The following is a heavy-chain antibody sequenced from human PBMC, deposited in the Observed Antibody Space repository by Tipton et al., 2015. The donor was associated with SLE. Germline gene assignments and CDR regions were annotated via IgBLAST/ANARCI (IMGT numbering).Heavy chain of an antibody. CDR2: VHTSGST. D-gene: IGHD3-16*02. Sequence: TLSLTCTVSGGSISSGSYYWSWIRQPAGKGLKWIGRVHTSGSTNYNPSLRSRVTISVDTSKNQFSLNLNSVTAADTAVYFCAKAGRYTFDYWGQGALVTVSS. CDR3: AKAGRYTFDY. V-gene: IGHV4-61*02. CDR1: GGSISSGSYY. J-gene: IGHJ4*02.